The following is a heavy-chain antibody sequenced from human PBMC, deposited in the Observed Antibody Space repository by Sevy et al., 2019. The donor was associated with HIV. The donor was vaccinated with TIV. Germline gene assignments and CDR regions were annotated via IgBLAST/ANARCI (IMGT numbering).Heavy chain of an antibody. CDR3: ANRGGRIAVAGTWYAFDI. CDR2: ISGSGGST. J-gene: IGHJ3*02. V-gene: IGHV3-23*01. CDR1: GFTFSSYA. Sequence: GGSLRHSCAASGFTFSSYAMSWVRQAPGKGLEWVSAISGSGGSTYYADSVKGRFTISRDNSKNTLYLQMNSLRAEDTAVYYCANRGGRIAVAGTWYAFDIWGQGTMVTVSS. D-gene: IGHD6-19*01.